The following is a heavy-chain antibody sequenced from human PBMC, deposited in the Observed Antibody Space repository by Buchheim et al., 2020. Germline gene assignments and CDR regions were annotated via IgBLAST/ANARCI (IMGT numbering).Heavy chain of an antibody. CDR3: ARGGIAAAAPDY. V-gene: IGHV3-33*01. D-gene: IGHD6-13*01. CDR2: IWYDGSNK. J-gene: IGHJ4*02. CDR1: GFTFSSYG. Sequence: QVQLVESGGGVVQPGRSLRLSCAASGFTFSSYGMHWVRQAPGKGLEWVAVIWYDGSNKYYADSVRGRFTISRDNSKNTLYLQMNSLRAEDTAVYYCARGGIAAAAPDYWGQGTL.